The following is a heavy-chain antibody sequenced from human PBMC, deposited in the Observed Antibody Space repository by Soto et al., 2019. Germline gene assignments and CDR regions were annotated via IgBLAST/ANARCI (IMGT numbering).Heavy chain of an antibody. Sequence: SVKVSCKASGFTFTSSAVQWVRQARGQRLEWIGWIVVGSGNTNYAQKFQERVTITRDMSTSTAYMEMSSLRSEDTAVYYCAAGHRIGIAAAGYYYYYGMDVWGQGTTVTV. J-gene: IGHJ6*02. CDR1: GFTFTSSA. CDR2: IVVGSGNT. CDR3: AAGHRIGIAAAGYYYYYGMDV. V-gene: IGHV1-58*01. D-gene: IGHD6-13*01.